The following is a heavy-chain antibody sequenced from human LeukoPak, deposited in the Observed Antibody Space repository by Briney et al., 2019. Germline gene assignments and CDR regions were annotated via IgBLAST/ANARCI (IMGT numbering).Heavy chain of an antibody. CDR1: GGSISSYY. D-gene: IGHD3-10*01. V-gene: IGHV4-59*01. J-gene: IGHJ5*02. Sequence: SETLSLTCTVSGGSISSYYWSWIRQSPGKGLECIGYIHYTGSTNYNPSLKSRVTISVETSNNQFSLKLKSVTAADTAVYYCARESNYHGSGTGWFDPWGQGTLVTVSS. CDR2: IHYTGST. CDR3: ARESNYHGSGTGWFDP.